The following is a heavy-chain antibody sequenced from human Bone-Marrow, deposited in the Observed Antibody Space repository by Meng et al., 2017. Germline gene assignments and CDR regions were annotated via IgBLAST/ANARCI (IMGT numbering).Heavy chain of an antibody. D-gene: IGHD3-10*01. CDR3: ARDLRKVRGVRGFDY. CDR1: GFTCDDYG. Sequence: GESRKISCAASGFTCDDYGMSGVRQAPGKGLEWVSGINWIGGSTGYADSVKGRFTISRDNAKNSLYLQMNSLRAEGTALYYCARDLRKVRGVRGFDYWGQGTLVTVSS. J-gene: IGHJ4*02. CDR2: INWIGGST. V-gene: IGHV3-20*04.